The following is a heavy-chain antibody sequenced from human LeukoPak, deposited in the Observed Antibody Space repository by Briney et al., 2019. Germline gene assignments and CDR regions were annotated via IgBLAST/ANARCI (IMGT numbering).Heavy chain of an antibody. V-gene: IGHV4-31*03. Sequence: SQTLSLTCTVSGGSISSGGYYWSWIRQHPGKGLEWIGYIYYSGSTYYNPSLKSRVTISVNTSKNQFSLKLSSVSAADTAVYFCARATVQYSNYGFDYWGQGTLVTVSS. J-gene: IGHJ4*02. CDR3: ARATVQYSNYGFDY. D-gene: IGHD4-11*01. CDR2: IYYSGST. CDR1: GGSISSGGYY.